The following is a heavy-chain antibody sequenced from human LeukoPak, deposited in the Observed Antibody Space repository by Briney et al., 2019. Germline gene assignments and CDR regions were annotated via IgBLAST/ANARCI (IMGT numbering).Heavy chain of an antibody. Sequence: GGSLRLSCAASGFTFNIYAMTWVRQAPGKGLEWVSAISGSGGSTYYADSVKGRFTISRDNSKNTLYLQMNSLRAEDTAVYYCAKHGRESIFGVVIPFDYWGQGTLVTVSS. CDR2: ISGSGGST. CDR1: GFTFNIYA. V-gene: IGHV3-23*01. J-gene: IGHJ4*02. CDR3: AKHGRESIFGVVIPFDY. D-gene: IGHD3-3*01.